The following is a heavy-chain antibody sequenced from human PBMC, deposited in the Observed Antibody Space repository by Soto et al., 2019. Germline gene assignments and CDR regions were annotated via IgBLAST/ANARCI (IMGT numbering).Heavy chain of an antibody. CDR1: GFTFSSYG. CDR2: ISYDGSNK. J-gene: IGHJ3*02. Sequence: QVQLVESGGGVVQPGRSLRLSCAASGFTFSSYGMHWVRQAPGKGLEWVAVISYDGSNKYYADSVKGRFTISRDNSKNTLYLQMNSLRAEDTAVYYCAKALIHYGDIRTVAFDIWGQGTMVTVSS. CDR3: AKALIHYGDIRTVAFDI. D-gene: IGHD4-17*01. V-gene: IGHV3-30*18.